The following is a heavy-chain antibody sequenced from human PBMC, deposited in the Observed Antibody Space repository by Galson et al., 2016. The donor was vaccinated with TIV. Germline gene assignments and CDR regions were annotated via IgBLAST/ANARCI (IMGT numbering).Heavy chain of an antibody. CDR1: GGTFSTYV. J-gene: IGHJ6*02. CDR3: ARDRYDDARGYYYYYYGMAV. D-gene: IGHD3-22*01. V-gene: IGHV1-69*13. CDR2: IIPMFGTA. Sequence: SVKVSCKASGGTFSTYVFSWVRLAPGQGLEWMGGIIPMFGTANYAQKFQGRVTITADESTSTAYMELNSLRAEDTAVYYCARDRYDDARGYYYYYYGMAVWGQGTTVTVSS.